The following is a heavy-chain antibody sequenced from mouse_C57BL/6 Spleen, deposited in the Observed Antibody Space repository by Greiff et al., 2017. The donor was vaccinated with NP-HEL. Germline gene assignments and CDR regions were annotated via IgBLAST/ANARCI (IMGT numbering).Heavy chain of an antibody. CDR3: ARDYYDYDPAMDY. V-gene: IGHV5-17*01. CDR2: ISSGSSTI. CDR1: GFTFSDYG. J-gene: IGHJ4*01. D-gene: IGHD2-4*01. Sequence: EVQGVESGGGLVKPGGSLKLSCAASGFTFSDYGMHWVRQAPEKGLEWVAYISSGSSTIYYADTVQGRFTISRDNAKNTLCLQMTSLRSEDTAMYYCARDYYDYDPAMDYWGQGTSVTVSS.